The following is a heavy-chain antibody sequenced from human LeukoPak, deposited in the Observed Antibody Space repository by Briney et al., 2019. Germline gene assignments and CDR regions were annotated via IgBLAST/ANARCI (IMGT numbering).Heavy chain of an antibody. V-gene: IGHV3-74*03. CDR3: VRGSLRLPRSTPDY. CDR2: ISSDGSVT. D-gene: IGHD2-21*02. CDR1: GFSFSNYW. J-gene: IGHJ4*02. Sequence: GESLRLSCAVSGFSFSNYWMHWVRQDPGKGLVWVSYISSDGSVTKYAASVKGRFTISRGNAVNTLYLQMNSLRVEDTAVYYCVRGSLRLPRSTPDYWGQGTLVTVSS.